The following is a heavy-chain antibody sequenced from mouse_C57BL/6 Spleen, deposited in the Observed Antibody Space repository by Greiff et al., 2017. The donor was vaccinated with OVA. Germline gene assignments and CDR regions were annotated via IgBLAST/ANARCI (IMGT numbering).Heavy chain of an antibody. D-gene: IGHD2-3*01. CDR2: INPNNGGT. CDR3: ARGGYYDGYYRNWYFDD. Sequence: EVQLQQSGPELVKPGASVKIPCKASGYTFTDYNMDWVKQSHGKSLEWIGDINPNNGGTIYNQKFKGKATLTVDKSSSTAYMELRSLTSEDTAIYYCARGGYYDGYYRNWYFDDWGTGTTVTVSS. CDR1: GYTFTDYN. V-gene: IGHV1-18*01. J-gene: IGHJ1*03.